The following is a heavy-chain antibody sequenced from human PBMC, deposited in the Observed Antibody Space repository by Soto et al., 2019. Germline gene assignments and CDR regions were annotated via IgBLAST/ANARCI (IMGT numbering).Heavy chain of an antibody. CDR3: ARRESLLRYFVDYGMDV. CDR2: MNPNSGNT. J-gene: IGHJ6*02. Sequence: SVKVSFKSSVYTLTRYDINFVRQATGQGLEWMGWMNPNSGNTGYAQKFQGRVTMTRNTSISTAYMELSRLRSEDTAVYYCARRESLLRYFVDYGMDVWGQGTTVTVSS. D-gene: IGHD3-9*01. CDR1: VYTLTRYD. V-gene: IGHV1-8*01.